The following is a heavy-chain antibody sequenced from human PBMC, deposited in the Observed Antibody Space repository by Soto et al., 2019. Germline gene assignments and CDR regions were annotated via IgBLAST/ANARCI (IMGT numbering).Heavy chain of an antibody. D-gene: IGHD3-9*01. CDR1: GFTFSNFA. J-gene: IGHJ1*01. CDR2: ISGSGDKT. Sequence: GGSLRLSCAVSGFTFSNFAMSWVRQARGKGLEWVSAISGSGDKTYYADSVKGRFTISRDNSKDTLYLQMSSLRVEDTGIYYCARDFTGSGKYFQHWAQGTLDTVSS. V-gene: IGHV3-23*01. CDR3: ARDFTGSGKYFQH.